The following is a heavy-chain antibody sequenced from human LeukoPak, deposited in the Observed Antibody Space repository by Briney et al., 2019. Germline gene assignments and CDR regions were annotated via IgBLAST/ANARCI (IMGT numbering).Heavy chain of an antibody. D-gene: IGHD6-19*01. CDR2: ISSSSRDI. CDR1: GFTFSSYT. V-gene: IGHV3-21*01. CDR3: VREAAGTLFDY. J-gene: IGHJ4*02. Sequence: GGSLRLSCAASGFTFSSYTMNWVRQAPGKGLEWVAAISSSSRDIFYADSVKGRFSISRDNTQNSLSLQMNSLRAEDTAVYYCVREAAGTLFDYWSQGTLVTVSS.